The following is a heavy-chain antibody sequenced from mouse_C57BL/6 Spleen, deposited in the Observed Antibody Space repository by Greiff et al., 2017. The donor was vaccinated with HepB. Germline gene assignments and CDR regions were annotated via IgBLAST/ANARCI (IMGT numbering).Heavy chain of an antibody. V-gene: IGHV1-53*01. CDR1: GYTFTSYW. CDR2: INPSNGGT. CDR3: TKCGRYRGGYFDV. D-gene: IGHD1-1*01. J-gene: IGHJ1*03. Sequence: QVQLQQSGTELVKPGASVKLSCKASGYTFTSYWMHWVKQRPGQGLEWIGNINPSNGGTNYNEKFKSKATLTVDKSNSTAYMQLSSLTSEDSAVYYCTKCGRYRGGYFDVWGRGTTVTVSS.